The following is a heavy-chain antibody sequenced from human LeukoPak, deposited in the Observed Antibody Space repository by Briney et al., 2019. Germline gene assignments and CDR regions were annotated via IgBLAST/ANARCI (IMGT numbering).Heavy chain of an antibody. CDR1: GFIFSNYA. CDR2: ISSNGGST. CDR3: ARDGVGNYYGDYEYYFDY. V-gene: IGHV3-64*01. D-gene: IGHD4-17*01. J-gene: IGHJ4*02. Sequence: GGSLRLSCAASGFIFSNYAMHWVRQAPGKGLEYVSAISSNGGSTYYANSVKGRFTISRDNSKNTLYLQMGSLRAEDMAVYYCARDGVGNYYGDYEYYFDYWGQGTLVTVSS.